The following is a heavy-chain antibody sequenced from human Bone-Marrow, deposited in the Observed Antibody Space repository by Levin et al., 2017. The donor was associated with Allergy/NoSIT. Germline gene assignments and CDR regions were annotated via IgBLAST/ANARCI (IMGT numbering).Heavy chain of an antibody. CDR2: ITSSSTYI. D-gene: IGHD5-24*01. CDR3: ARERGGYNNFDY. V-gene: IGHV3-21*01. CDR1: ASIFSNYR. J-gene: IGHJ4*02. Sequence: GGSLRLSFAASASIFSNYRMNWVRQAPGKGLEWVSSITSSSTYIDYADSVKGRFTISRDNAKNSLYLQMNSLKAEDTAVYYCARERGGYNNFDYWGQGTLVTVSS.